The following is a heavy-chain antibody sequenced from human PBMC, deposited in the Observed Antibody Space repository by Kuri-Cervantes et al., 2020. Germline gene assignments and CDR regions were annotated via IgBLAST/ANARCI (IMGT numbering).Heavy chain of an antibody. V-gene: IGHV4-39*01. CDR3: ARHIAAAGNDHWFNP. Sequence: SETLSLTCTVSGGSISSSSYYWGWIRQPPGKGLEWIGSIYYSGSTYYNPSLKSRVTISVDTSKNQFSLKLSSVTAADTAVYYCARHIAAAGNDHWFNPWGQGTLVTVSS. J-gene: IGHJ5*02. CDR1: GGSISSSSYY. D-gene: IGHD6-13*01. CDR2: IYYSGST.